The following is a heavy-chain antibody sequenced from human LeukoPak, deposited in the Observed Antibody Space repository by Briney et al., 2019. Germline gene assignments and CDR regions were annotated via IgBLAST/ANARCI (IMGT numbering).Heavy chain of an antibody. V-gene: IGHV3-48*03. Sequence: GGSLRLSCAASGFRFSDYEMNWVRQGQGEGWEWVSYIVSSGENRHYADSVKGRFTISRDKAKNSLFLQMNSLRVEDTAIYYCARDMATVVRADPFHVWGQGTVVTVSS. CDR1: GFRFSDYE. CDR3: ARDMATVVRADPFHV. CDR2: IVSSGENR. D-gene: IGHD4-23*01. J-gene: IGHJ3*01.